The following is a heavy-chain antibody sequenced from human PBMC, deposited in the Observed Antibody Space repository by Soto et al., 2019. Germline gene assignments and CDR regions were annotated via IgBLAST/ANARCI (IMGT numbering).Heavy chain of an antibody. D-gene: IGHD2-15*01. CDR2: ISGSGDYT. CDR3: AKDSRSHSQGWFDP. CDR1: GFTFSSYA. J-gene: IGHJ5*02. Sequence: EVQLLESGGGLVQPGESLRLSCAASGFTFSSYAMTWIRQAQGKGLEWVSSISGSGDYTYFADSVKGRFTISRDNSKDTLYLQMSSLRVEDTAIYYCAKDSRSHSQGWFDPWGQGTLVTVSS. V-gene: IGHV3-23*01.